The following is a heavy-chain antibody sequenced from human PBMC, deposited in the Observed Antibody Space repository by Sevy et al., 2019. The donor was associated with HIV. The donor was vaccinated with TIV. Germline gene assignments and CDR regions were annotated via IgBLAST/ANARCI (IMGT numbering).Heavy chain of an antibody. V-gene: IGHV5-51*01. CDR2: IYPHDSDT. CDR3: ARLPTDLLLLPRGFLDI. Sequence: GESLKISCRHSGDTFTNYWIAWVRQVPGKGLEWVGIIYPHDSDTMYSPSFEGQVTMSAARSKSSSTAYLEWTSLKASDSALYYCARLPTDLLLLPRGFLDIWGQGTMVTVSS. J-gene: IGHJ3*02. D-gene: IGHD1-26*01. CDR1: GDTFTNYW.